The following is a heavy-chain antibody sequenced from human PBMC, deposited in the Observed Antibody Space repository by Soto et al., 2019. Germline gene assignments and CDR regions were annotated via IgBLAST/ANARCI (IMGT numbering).Heavy chain of an antibody. D-gene: IGHD1-26*01. Sequence: QVQLVESGGGVVQPGRSLRLSCAASGFTFSSYGMHWVRQAPGKGLEWVAVIWYDGSNKYYADSVKGRFTISRDNSKNTLYLQMNSLRAEDTAVDYWARDEAWWELRYWGQGTLVTVSS. CDR3: ARDEAWWELRY. V-gene: IGHV3-33*01. CDR2: IWYDGSNK. CDR1: GFTFSSYG. J-gene: IGHJ4*02.